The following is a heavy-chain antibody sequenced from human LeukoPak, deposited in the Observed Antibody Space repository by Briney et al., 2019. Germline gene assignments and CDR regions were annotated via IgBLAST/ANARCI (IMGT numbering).Heavy chain of an antibody. D-gene: IGHD4-23*01. V-gene: IGHV1-69*04. CDR3: ARDLGTVAKRPVGDY. CDR1: GGTFSSYA. Sequence: SVKVSCKASGGTFSSYAISWVRQAPGQGLEWMGRIIPILGIANYAQKFQGRVTITADKSTSTAYMELSRLRSDDTAVYYCARDLGTVAKRPVGDYWGQGTLVTVSS. CDR2: IIPILGIA. J-gene: IGHJ4*02.